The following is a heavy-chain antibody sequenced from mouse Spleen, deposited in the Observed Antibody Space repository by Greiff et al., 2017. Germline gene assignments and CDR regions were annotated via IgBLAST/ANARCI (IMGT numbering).Heavy chain of an antibody. D-gene: IGHD1-1*01. Sequence: EVKLVESGGGLVKLGGSLKLSCAASGFTFSSYAMSWVRQTPEKRLEWVATISSGGGNTYYPDSVKGRFTISRDNAKNTLYLQMSSLKSEDTAMYYCARDFYYYGSSSDYWGQGTTLTVSS. CDR1: GFTFSSYA. V-gene: IGHV5-9*04. CDR3: ARDFYYYGSSSDY. J-gene: IGHJ2*01. CDR2: ISSGGGNT.